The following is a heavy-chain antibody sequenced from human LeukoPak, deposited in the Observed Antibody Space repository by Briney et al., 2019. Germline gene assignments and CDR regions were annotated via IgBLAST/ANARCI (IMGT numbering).Heavy chain of an antibody. CDR2: ISSSGSTI. D-gene: IGHD3-22*01. Sequence: PGGSLRLSCAASGFTFSDYYMSWIRQAPGQGLEWVSYISSSGSTIYYADSVKGRFTISRDNAKNSLYLQMNSLRAEDTAVYYCARPYDSSGYHDAFDIWGQGTMVTVSS. V-gene: IGHV3-11*04. CDR3: ARPYDSSGYHDAFDI. CDR1: GFTFSDYY. J-gene: IGHJ3*02.